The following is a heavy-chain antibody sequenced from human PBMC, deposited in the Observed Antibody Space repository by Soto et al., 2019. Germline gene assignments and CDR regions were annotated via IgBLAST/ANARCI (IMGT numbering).Heavy chain of an antibody. Sequence: QVQLVQSGAEVKKPGSSVKVSCKASGGTFSSYAISWVRQAPGQGLEWMGGSIPIFGTANYAQKFQGRVTITADESTSTAYMELSSLRSEDTAVYYCASGADCGGDCYSQFDYWGQGTLVTVSS. V-gene: IGHV1-69*12. CDR2: SIPIFGTA. D-gene: IGHD2-21*02. CDR1: GGTFSSYA. J-gene: IGHJ4*02. CDR3: ASGADCGGDCYSQFDY.